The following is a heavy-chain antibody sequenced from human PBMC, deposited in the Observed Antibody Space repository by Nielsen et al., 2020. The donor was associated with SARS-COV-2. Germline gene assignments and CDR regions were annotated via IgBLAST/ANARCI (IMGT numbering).Heavy chain of an antibody. J-gene: IGHJ4*02. CDR2: IYPGDSDT. CDR1: GYSFTSYW. Sequence: GGSLRLSCKGSGYSFTSYWIGWVRQMPGKGLEWMGIIYPGDSDTRYSPSFQGQVTISADKSISTAYLQWSSLKASDTAMYYCARLRHPNWGLLYYFDYWGQGTLVTVSS. V-gene: IGHV5-51*01. D-gene: IGHD7-27*01. CDR3: ARLRHPNWGLLYYFDY.